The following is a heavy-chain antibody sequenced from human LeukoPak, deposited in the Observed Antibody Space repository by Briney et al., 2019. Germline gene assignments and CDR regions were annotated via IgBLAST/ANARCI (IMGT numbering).Heavy chain of an antibody. Sequence: PSETLSLTCTVSGYSISSGYYWGWIRQPPGKGLEWIGSIYHSGSTYYNPSLKSRVTISVDTSKNQFSLRLSSVTAADTAVYYCARAGSCTSGVCYYYYYMDVWGKGTTVTVSS. D-gene: IGHD2-8*01. CDR3: ARAGSCTSGVCYYYYYMDV. J-gene: IGHJ6*03. V-gene: IGHV4-38-2*02. CDR2: IYHSGST. CDR1: GYSISSGYY.